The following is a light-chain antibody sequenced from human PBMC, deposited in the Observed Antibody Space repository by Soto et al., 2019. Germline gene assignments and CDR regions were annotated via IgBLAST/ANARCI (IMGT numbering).Light chain of an antibody. V-gene: IGLV2-14*01. CDR1: SSDVGGYSY. Sequence: QSALTQPASVSGSPGQSITISCTGTSSDVGGYSYVSWYQQHPGKAPKLMIYDVSNRPSGVSNRFSGSKSGNTASLTISGLQAEDEAEYYCSSYTSSSPLVFGGGTKLTVL. J-gene: IGLJ2*01. CDR2: DVS. CDR3: SSYTSSSPLV.